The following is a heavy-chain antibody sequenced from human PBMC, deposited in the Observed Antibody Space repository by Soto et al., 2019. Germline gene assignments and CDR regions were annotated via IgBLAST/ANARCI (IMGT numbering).Heavy chain of an antibody. Sequence: PGGSLRLSCAASGSIFRSYAMNWVRQAPGKGLERVSGISGSGDSTYYADAVKGRFTISRDNSKNTLFLQMNSLRDDDGAVYYCAKAGVGGFRGWDTFNRFDSWGQGILVTVSS. D-gene: IGHD5-18*01. CDR1: GSIFRSYA. V-gene: IGHV3-23*01. J-gene: IGHJ5*01. CDR2: ISGSGDST. CDR3: AKAGVGGFRGWDTFNRFDS.